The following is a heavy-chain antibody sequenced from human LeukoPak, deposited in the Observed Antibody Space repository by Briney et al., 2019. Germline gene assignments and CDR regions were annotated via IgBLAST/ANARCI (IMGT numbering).Heavy chain of an antibody. J-gene: IGHJ3*02. CDR3: IIAPGLFAFET. D-gene: IGHD6-13*01. CDR2: IKSKTDGGTT. Sequence: GSLRLSCAASDFTLTNAWVNWIRQAPGEGLEWVGRIKSKTDGGTTDFAAPVNGRFTISRDDSTNTVYLQMDSLKTEDTAVYYCIIAPGLFAFETWGQGTMVTVSS. CDR1: DFTLTNAW. V-gene: IGHV3-15*07.